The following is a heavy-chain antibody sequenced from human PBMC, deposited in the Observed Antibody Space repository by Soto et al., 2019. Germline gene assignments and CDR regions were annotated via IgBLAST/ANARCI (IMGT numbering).Heavy chain of an antibody. Sequence: SETLSPTCTFSGGSLSSGGYYWGWVRQLPGKGLGWIGYIYYSGSTYYNPSLKSRVTISVDTSKNQFSLKLSSVTAADTAVYYCARAKLGIFSYFDYWGQGTLVTVSS. CDR1: GGSLSSGGYY. CDR2: IYYSGST. V-gene: IGHV4-31*03. D-gene: IGHD7-27*01. CDR3: ARAKLGIFSYFDY. J-gene: IGHJ4*02.